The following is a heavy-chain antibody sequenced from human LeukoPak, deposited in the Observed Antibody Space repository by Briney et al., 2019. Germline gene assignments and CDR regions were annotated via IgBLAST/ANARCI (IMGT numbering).Heavy chain of an antibody. J-gene: IGHJ4*02. CDR1: GFTFSSYG. CDR3: AKDGRIAARPSYFDY. Sequence: GGSLRLSCAASGFTFSSYGMHWVRQAPGKGLEWVAFMRYDGSNKYYADSVKGRFTISRDNSKNTLYLQMNSLRAEDTAVYYCAKDGRIAARPSYFDYWGQGTLVTVSS. CDR2: MRYDGSNK. V-gene: IGHV3-30*02. D-gene: IGHD6-6*01.